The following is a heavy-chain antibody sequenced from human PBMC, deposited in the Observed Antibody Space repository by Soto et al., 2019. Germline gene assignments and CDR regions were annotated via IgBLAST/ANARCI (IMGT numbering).Heavy chain of an antibody. CDR1: GGSISSSNW. CDR2: IYHSGST. D-gene: IGHD2-15*01. Sequence: QVQLQESGPGLVKPSGTLSLTCAVSGGSISSSNWWSWVRQPPGKGLEWIGEIYHSGSTNYNPSLKSRATISVAKSKHQFSLKLSSVTAADTAVYYCARVQGVALPYYFDYWGQGTLVTVSS. V-gene: IGHV4-4*02. J-gene: IGHJ4*02. CDR3: ARVQGVALPYYFDY.